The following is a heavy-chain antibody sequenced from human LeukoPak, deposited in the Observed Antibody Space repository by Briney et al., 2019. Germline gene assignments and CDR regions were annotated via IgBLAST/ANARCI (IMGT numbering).Heavy chain of an antibody. D-gene: IGHD2-15*01. CDR3: VREHSWGDFDY. CDR1: GFTVSSNY. J-gene: IGHJ4*02. CDR2: IYSGGTT. Sequence: PGGSLRLSCAASGFTVSSNYMSWVRQAPGKGLDWVSIIYSGGTTYYADSVKGRFTISRDNSKNTLYLQMNSLRAEDTAVYYCVREHSWGDFDYWGQGTLVTVSS. V-gene: IGHV3-66*01.